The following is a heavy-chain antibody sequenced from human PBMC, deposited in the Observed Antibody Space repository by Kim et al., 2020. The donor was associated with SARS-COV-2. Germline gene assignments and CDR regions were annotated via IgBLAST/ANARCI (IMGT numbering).Heavy chain of an antibody. V-gene: IGHV1-18*01. Sequence: KLQGRVTMTTDTSTSTAYMELRSLRSDDTAVYYCARDYYDSSGYFRTIDYWGQGTLVTVSS. D-gene: IGHD3-22*01. J-gene: IGHJ4*02. CDR3: ARDYYDSSGYFRTIDY.